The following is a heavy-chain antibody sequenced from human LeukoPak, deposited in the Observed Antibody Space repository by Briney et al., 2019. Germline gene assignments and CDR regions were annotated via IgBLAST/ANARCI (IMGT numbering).Heavy chain of an antibody. D-gene: IGHD2-15*01. Sequence: GGSLRLSCAASGFTFSSYGMHWVRQAPGKGLEWVAVISYDGSNKYYADSVKGRFTISRDNSKNTLYLQMNSLRAEDTAVYYRAKVFPVVAVDYWGQGTLVTVSS. CDR2: ISYDGSNK. CDR3: AKVFPVVAVDY. J-gene: IGHJ4*02. CDR1: GFTFSSYG. V-gene: IGHV3-30*18.